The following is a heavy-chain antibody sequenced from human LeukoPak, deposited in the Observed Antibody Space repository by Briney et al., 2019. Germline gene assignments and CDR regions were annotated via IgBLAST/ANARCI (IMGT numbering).Heavy chain of an antibody. CDR3: ASRPPNSA. CDR2: MNHSGST. Sequence: PSETLSLTCAVYGGSFSGYYWSWIRQPPGKGLEWIGEMNHSGSTNYNPSLKSRVTISVDASKNQFSLKLSSVTAADTAVYYCASRPPNSACGQGTLVTVSS. J-gene: IGHJ5*02. CDR1: GGSFSGYY. D-gene: IGHD2/OR15-2a*01. V-gene: IGHV4-34*01.